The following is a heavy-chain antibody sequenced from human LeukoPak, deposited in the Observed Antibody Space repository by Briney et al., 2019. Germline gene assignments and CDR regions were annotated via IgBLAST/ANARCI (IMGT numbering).Heavy chain of an antibody. V-gene: IGHV3-64*01. Sequence: GGSLRLSCAASGFTFSSYAMHWVRQAPGKGLEYVSAISSNGGSTYYANSVKGRFTISRDNSKNTLYLQMGSLRAADTAVYYCARDSLRTALYYMDVWGKGTTVTVSS. CDR3: ARDSLRTALYYMDV. CDR1: GFTFSSYA. CDR2: ISSNGGST. J-gene: IGHJ6*03.